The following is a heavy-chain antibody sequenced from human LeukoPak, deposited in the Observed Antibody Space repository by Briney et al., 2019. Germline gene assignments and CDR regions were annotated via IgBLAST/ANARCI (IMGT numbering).Heavy chain of an antibody. CDR1: GYTFTTYA. J-gene: IGHJ3*02. CDR3: ARTFIYDNSGGDAFDM. D-gene: IGHD3-22*01. CDR2: VDPNSGGT. Sequence: ASVKVTCKSSGYTFTTYAKNWVRQPPGQGLEWMGWVDPNSGGTNYAHKFHGRVTITSDTSISTAYMELSRLRSDDTGVYYCARTFIYDNSGGDAFDMRGQGTMVTVSS. V-gene: IGHV1-2*02.